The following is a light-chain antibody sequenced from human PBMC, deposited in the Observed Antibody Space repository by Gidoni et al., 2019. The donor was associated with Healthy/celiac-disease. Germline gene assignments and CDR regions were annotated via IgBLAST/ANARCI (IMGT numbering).Light chain of an antibody. V-gene: IGKV3-20*01. CDR2: GAS. CDR3: QQYGSSPLT. CDR1: QSVSSSY. Sequence: EIVLTPSPGTLSLSPGERATLSCRASQSVSSSYLAWYQQKPGKAPRLLIYGASSRATGIPDRFSGSGSGTDFTLTISRLEPEDFAVYYCQQYGSSPLTFGGGTKVEIK. J-gene: IGKJ4*01.